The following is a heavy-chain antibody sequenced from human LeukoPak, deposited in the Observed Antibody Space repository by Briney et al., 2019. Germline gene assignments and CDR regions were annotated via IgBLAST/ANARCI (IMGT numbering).Heavy chain of an antibody. J-gene: IGHJ6*04. CDR3: ARNRSGDYYYGMDV. V-gene: IGHV4-61*01. Sequence: SETLSLTCTVSGGSVSSGSYYWSWIRQPPGKGLEWIGYIYYSGSTNYNPSLKSRVTISVDTSKNQFSLKLSSVTAADTAVYYCARNRSGDYYYGMDVWGKGTTVTVSS. D-gene: IGHD1-14*01. CDR2: IYYSGST. CDR1: GGSVSSGSYY.